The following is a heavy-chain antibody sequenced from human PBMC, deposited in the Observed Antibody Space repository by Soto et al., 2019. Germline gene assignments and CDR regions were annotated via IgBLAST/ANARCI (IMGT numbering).Heavy chain of an antibody. Sequence: GESLKISCKGSGYSFTSYWISWVRQMPGKGLEWMGRIDPSDSYTNYSPSFQGHVTISADKSISTAYLQWSSLKASDTAMYYCATTTGSYYYYGMDVWGQGTTVTVSS. J-gene: IGHJ6*02. CDR1: GYSFTSYW. D-gene: IGHD3-10*01. CDR3: ATTTGSYYYYGMDV. CDR2: IDPSDSYT. V-gene: IGHV5-10-1*01.